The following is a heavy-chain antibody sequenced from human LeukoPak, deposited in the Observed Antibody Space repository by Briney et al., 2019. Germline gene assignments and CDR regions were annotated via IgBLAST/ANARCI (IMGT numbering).Heavy chain of an antibody. CDR3: ATLGGYSGSYYFDY. CDR2: FDPEDGET. D-gene: IGHD1-26*01. J-gene: IGHJ4*02. CDR1: GYTLTELS. Sequence: ASVKVSCKVSGYTLTELSIHWVRQAPGKGLEWMGGFDPEDGETIYAQKFQGRVTMTEDTSTDTAYMELSSLRSEDTAVYYCATLGGYSGSYYFDYWGQGTLVTVSS. V-gene: IGHV1-24*01.